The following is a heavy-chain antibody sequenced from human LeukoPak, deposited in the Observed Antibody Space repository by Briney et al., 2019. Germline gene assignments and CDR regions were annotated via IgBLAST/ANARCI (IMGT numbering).Heavy chain of an antibody. CDR2: IYHGGGT. D-gene: IGHD3-10*01. J-gene: IGHJ4*02. CDR3: ARVRGSGNHDY. V-gene: IGHV4-38-2*01. Sequence: KSSETLSLTCAVSGYSISSGYYWGWIRQPPGKGLEWIGSIYHGGGTYYNPSLKSRVTISVDTSKNQFSLNLSSVTPADTARSYCARVRGSGNHDYWGQGTLVTVSS. CDR1: GYSISSGYY.